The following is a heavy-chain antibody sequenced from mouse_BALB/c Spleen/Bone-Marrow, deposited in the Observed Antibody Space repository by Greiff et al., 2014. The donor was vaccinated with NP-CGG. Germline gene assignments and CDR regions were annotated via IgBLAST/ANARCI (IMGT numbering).Heavy chain of an antibody. V-gene: IGHV2-9*02. J-gene: IGHJ4*01. D-gene: IGHD1-2*01. CDR2: LWADGST. Sequence: VKLVESGPGLVAPSQSLSIICTVSGFSLTTYGVHWVRQPPGKGLEWLGVLWADGSTNYNSALMSRLSISKDNSKSQVFIKMNSLQTDDTAMYYCARITTATGAMDYWGQGTSVTVSS. CDR1: GFSLTTYG. CDR3: ARITTATGAMDY.